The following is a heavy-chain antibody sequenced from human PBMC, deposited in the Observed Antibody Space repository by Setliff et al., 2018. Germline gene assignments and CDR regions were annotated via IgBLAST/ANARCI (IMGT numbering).Heavy chain of an antibody. CDR2: INQDGSGRGSTI. J-gene: IGHJ6*02. CDR1: GFTFSSFW. Sequence: GGSLRLSCAASGFTFSSFWMSWVRQSPGKGLEWVANINQDGSGRGSTIYYADSVRGRFTISRDNAKNSLYLQMNSLRAEDTAMYYCARDGVMYGMDVWGQGTTVTVSS. CDR3: ARDGVMYGMDV. V-gene: IGHV3-7*01. D-gene: IGHD2-8*01.